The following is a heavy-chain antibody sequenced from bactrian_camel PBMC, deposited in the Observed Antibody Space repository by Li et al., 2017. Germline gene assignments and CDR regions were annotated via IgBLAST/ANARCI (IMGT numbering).Heavy chain of an antibody. D-gene: IGHD2*01. CDR2: ISPRRHVT. CDR3: ATRTYCSDSNWEALVRWKN. V-gene: IGHV3S6*01. Sequence: HVQLVESGGGSVQAEGSLRLSCSASGYSYWDVCMGWFRQAPGKEREGVAVISPRRHVTYYADFVKGRFTISQDDAKRTVYLQMNTLKPEDTAMYYCATRTYCSDSNWEALVRWKNWGQGTQVTVS. CDR1: GYSYWDVC. J-gene: IGHJ4*01.